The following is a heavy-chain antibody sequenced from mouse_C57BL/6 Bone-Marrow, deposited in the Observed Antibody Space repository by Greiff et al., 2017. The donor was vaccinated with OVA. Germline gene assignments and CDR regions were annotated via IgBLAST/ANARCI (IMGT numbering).Heavy chain of an antibody. V-gene: IGHV14-4*01. CDR3: TTDYDDYFDY. Sequence: VQLQQSGAELVRPGASVKLSCTASGFNIKDDYMHWVKQRPEQGLEWIGWIDPENGDTEYASKFQGKATITADTSSNTAYLQLSSLTSEDTAVYYCTTDYDDYFDYWGQGTTLTVSS. CDR1: GFNIKDDY. CDR2: IDPENGDT. J-gene: IGHJ2*01. D-gene: IGHD2-4*01.